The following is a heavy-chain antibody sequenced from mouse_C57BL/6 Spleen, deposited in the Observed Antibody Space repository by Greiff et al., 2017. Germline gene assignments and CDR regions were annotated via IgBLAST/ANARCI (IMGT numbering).Heavy chain of an antibody. CDR2: IDPSDSYT. Sequence: VQLQQPGAELVMPGASVKLSCKASGYTFTSYWMHWVKQRPGQGLEWIGEIDPSDSYTNYNQKFKGKSTLTVDKSSSTAYMQLSSLTSEDSAVYYCARTYSYGSSPYYFDYWGQGTTLTVTS. J-gene: IGHJ2*01. V-gene: IGHV1-69*01. D-gene: IGHD1-1*01. CDR3: ARTYSYGSSPYYFDY. CDR1: GYTFTSYW.